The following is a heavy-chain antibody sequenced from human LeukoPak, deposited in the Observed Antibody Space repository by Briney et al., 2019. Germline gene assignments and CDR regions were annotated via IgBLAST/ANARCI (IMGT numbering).Heavy chain of an antibody. CDR3: AREWWLVQRWDAFDI. J-gene: IGHJ3*02. CDR1: GYSISSGYY. D-gene: IGHD6-19*01. V-gene: IGHV4-38-2*02. CDR2: IYHSGST. Sequence: SETLSLTCAVSGYSISSGYYWGWIRQPPGKGLEWIGSIYHSGSTYYNPSLKSRVTISVDTSKNQFSLKLSSVTAADTAVYYCAREWWLVQRWDAFDIWGQGTMVTVSS.